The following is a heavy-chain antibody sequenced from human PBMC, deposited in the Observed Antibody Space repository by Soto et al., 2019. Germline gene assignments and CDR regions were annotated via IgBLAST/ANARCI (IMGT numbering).Heavy chain of an antibody. V-gene: IGHV1-18*01. CDR2: ISAYNGDT. D-gene: IGHD2-8*01. CDR3: ARSGAYCTSITCLFDSF. CDR1: GYAFTSYG. J-gene: IGHJ4*02. Sequence: GASVKVSCKASGYAFTSYGYAWVRQAPGQGLEWMGWISAYNGDTNYAQKFQDRVTLTTDTSTTTVHMELRNLGSDDTAVYYCARSGAYCTSITCLFDSFWGLGTLVTVLL.